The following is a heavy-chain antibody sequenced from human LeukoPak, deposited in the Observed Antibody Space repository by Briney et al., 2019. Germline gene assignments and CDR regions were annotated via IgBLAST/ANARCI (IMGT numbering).Heavy chain of an antibody. CDR3: ARDQCSFDP. Sequence: PSETLSLPCTVSGGPLSSGGYYWSWVRQHRGRGQEWIGYIYYSGATNYKPTLKIRVTISVDTSKNQFSLKLSSVTAADTAVYYGARDQCSFDPWGQGTLVTVSS. CDR1: GGPLSSGGYY. J-gene: IGHJ5*02. CDR2: IYYSGAT. V-gene: IGHV4-31*03. D-gene: IGHD4/OR15-4a*01.